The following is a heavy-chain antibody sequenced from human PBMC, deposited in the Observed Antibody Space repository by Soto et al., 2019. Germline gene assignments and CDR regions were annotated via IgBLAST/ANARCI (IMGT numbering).Heavy chain of an antibody. CDR1: GYTFTIYA. D-gene: IGHD6-13*01. V-gene: IGHV1-3*01. Sequence: ASVKVSCKASGYTFTIYAMHCVLQSPGQRLEWMGWINAGNGNTKYSQKFQGRVTITRDTSASTAYMELSSLRSEDTAVYYCARGNSSPQEPYFDYWGQGTLVTVSS. J-gene: IGHJ4*02. CDR3: ARGNSSPQEPYFDY. CDR2: INAGNGNT.